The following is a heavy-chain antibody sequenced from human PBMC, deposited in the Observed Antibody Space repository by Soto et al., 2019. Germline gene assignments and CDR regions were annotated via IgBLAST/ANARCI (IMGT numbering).Heavy chain of an antibody. V-gene: IGHV2-5*01. Sequence: QITVKESGPTLVTPTQTLTLTCTFSGFSFSTSGAGVGCIRPPPGKALEWLALIFWNDDKRYTPSLNSRLTITKDTSKNQVVLTMSTLDPVDTATYFCAHRRGASTTGGAFDIWGLGTKVTVSS. CDR3: AHRRGASTTGGAFDI. CDR1: GFSFSTSGAG. CDR2: IFWNDDK. J-gene: IGHJ3*02. D-gene: IGHD1-1*01.